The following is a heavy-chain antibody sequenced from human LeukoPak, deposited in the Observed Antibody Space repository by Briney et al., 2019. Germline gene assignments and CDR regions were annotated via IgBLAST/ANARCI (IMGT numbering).Heavy chain of an antibody. CDR2: ISNDGSNK. D-gene: IGHD6-19*01. V-gene: IGHV3-30*04. CDR1: GFTFSSFP. Sequence: GGSLRLSCAASGFTFSSFPMYWVRQAPGTGLEWVALISNDGSNKYYADSVKGRFTISRDNIKNTLYLQVNSLRPEDTAVFYCARARIAVAASRGYYFDYWGQGTLVTVSS. CDR3: ARARIAVAASRGYYFDY. J-gene: IGHJ4*02.